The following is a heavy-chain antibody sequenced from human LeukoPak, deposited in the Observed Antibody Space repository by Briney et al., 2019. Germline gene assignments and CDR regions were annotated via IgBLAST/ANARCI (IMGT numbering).Heavy chain of an antibody. J-gene: IGHJ6*02. CDR1: GLTFSSCA. D-gene: IGHD3-9*01. CDR3: ARDRGYFDWLLGDYYYGMDV. CDR2: VSGSGGST. V-gene: IGHV3-23*01. Sequence: GGSLRLSCAASGLTFSSCAMRWVRQAPGKGLEWVSAVSGSGGSTYYADSVKGRFTISRDSSKNTLYLQMNSLRAEDTAVYYCARDRGYFDWLLGDYYYGMDVWGQGTTVTVSS.